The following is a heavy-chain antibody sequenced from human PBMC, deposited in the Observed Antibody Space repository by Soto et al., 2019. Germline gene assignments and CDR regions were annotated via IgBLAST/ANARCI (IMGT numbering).Heavy chain of an antibody. CDR2: INHSGST. V-gene: IGHV4-34*01. CDR1: GGSFSGYY. J-gene: IGHJ4*02. D-gene: IGHD3-16*01. CDR3: SRGKFYAYFDY. Sequence: QVQLQQWGAGLLKPSETLSLTCAVYGGSFSGYYWSWIRQPPGKGLEWIGEINHSGSTNSNPSLKSRVTISVDTSKNQVSLKLSSVTAADTAVYYCSRGKFYAYFDYWGQGTLVTVSS.